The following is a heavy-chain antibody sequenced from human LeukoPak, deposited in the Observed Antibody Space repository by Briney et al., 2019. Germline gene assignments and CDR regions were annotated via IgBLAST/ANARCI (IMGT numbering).Heavy chain of an antibody. D-gene: IGHD6-19*01. CDR3: ARGKMAVAGKPFDY. J-gene: IGHJ4*02. CDR1: GGSISSYY. Sequence: SETLSLTCTVSGGSISSYYWSWIRQPPGKGLEWIGYIYYSGSTNYNPSLKSRVTISVDTSKNQFSLKLSSVTAADTAVYYCARGKMAVAGKPFDYWGQGTLVTVSS. V-gene: IGHV4-59*01. CDR2: IYYSGST.